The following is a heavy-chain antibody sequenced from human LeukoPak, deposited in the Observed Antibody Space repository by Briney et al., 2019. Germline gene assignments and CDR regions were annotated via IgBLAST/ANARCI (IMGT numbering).Heavy chain of an antibody. Sequence: SETLSLTCTVSGGSISSYYWSWIRQPPGKGLEWIGYIYYSGSTNYNPSLKSRVTISVDTSKNQFSLKLTSVTAADTAVYYCARGSLGIAVAGRFDPWGQGTLVTASS. D-gene: IGHD6-19*01. CDR2: IYYSGST. CDR3: ARGSLGIAVAGRFDP. J-gene: IGHJ5*02. CDR1: GGSISSYY. V-gene: IGHV4-59*01.